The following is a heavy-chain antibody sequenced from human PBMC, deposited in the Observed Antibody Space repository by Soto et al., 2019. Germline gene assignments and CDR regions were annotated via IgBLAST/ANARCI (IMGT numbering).Heavy chain of an antibody. J-gene: IGHJ6*03. D-gene: IGHD2-2*01. Sequence: GGSLRLSCAASGFTFSSDSTNWVRQAPGKGLEWVSSVSSSSSYIYYADSVKGRFTISRDNAKNSLYLQMNSLRAEDTAVYYCARDPLYCSSTSCFRAYYYYYMDVWGKGTTVTVSS. V-gene: IGHV3-21*01. CDR1: GFTFSSDS. CDR2: VSSSSSYI. CDR3: ARDPLYCSSTSCFRAYYYYYMDV.